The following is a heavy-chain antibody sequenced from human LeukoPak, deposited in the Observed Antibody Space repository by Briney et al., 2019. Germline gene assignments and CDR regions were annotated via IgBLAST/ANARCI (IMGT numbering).Heavy chain of an antibody. CDR3: ARFLPVDSSGYYFGY. J-gene: IGHJ4*02. D-gene: IGHD3-22*01. V-gene: IGHV4-59*11. Sequence: PSETLSLTCTVSGGSISSHYWSWIRQPPGKGLEWIGYISYSGTTNYNPSLKSRLTISVDTSKNQFSLKLSSVTAADTALYYCARFLPVDSSGYYFGYWGQGILVTVSS. CDR2: ISYSGTT. CDR1: GGSISSHY.